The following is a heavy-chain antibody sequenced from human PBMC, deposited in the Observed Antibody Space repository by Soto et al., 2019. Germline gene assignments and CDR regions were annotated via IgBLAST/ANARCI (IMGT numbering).Heavy chain of an antibody. Sequence: QVQLVESGGGVVQPGRSLRLSCAASGFTFSSYAMHWVRQAPGKGLEWVAVISYDGSNKYYADSVKGRFTISRDNSKNTLYLQINSLRAEDTAVYYCARDKTIRGSWFSNYYYYGMDVWGQGTTVTVSS. CDR3: ARDKTIRGSWFSNYYYYGMDV. CDR2: ISYDGSNK. CDR1: GFTFSSYA. J-gene: IGHJ6*02. D-gene: IGHD6-13*01. V-gene: IGHV3-30-3*01.